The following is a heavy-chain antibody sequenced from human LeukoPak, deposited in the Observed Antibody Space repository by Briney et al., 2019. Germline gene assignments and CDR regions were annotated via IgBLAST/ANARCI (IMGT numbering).Heavy chain of an antibody. D-gene: IGHD1-26*01. CDR2: ISGSSSYI. J-gene: IGHJ4*02. CDR3: ARDLLGWELHYFDY. Sequence: GGSLRLSCAASGFTFSTYDMNWVRQARGKGLEWVSSISGSSSYIYYADSVKGRFSISRDNAKNSLYLQMNSLRAEDTAVYYCARDLLGWELHYFDYWGQGTLVTVSS. CDR1: GFTFSTYD. V-gene: IGHV3-21*01.